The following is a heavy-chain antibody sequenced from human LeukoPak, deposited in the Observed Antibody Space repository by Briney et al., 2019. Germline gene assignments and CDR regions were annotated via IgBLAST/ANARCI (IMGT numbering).Heavy chain of an antibody. D-gene: IGHD4-23*01. CDR3: ATGYGGIS. Sequence: GGSLRLSCAVSGLSSKNAWMSWVRQAPGKGLEWVGRIKSESDGGTTLYAAPVTDRFTISRDDSKNTVYLQINSLRIADTAVYYCATGYGGISWGQGTLVTVSS. CDR2: IKSESDGGTT. V-gene: IGHV3-15*01. J-gene: IGHJ4*02. CDR1: GLSSKNAW.